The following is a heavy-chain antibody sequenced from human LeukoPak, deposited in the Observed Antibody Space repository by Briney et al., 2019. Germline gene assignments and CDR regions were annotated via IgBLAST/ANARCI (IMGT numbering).Heavy chain of an antibody. D-gene: IGHD3-22*01. J-gene: IGHJ4*02. CDR3: ARDRDYYDSSEDY. CDR1: GFIFSTYS. V-gene: IGHV3-48*04. CDR2: ISSSSSSI. Sequence: PGGSLRLSCAASGFIFSTYSINWVRQAPGKGLEWVSHISSSSSSIYYADSVKGRFTISRDNAKNSLYLQMNSLRAEDTAVYYCARDRDYYDSSEDYWGQGTLVTVSS.